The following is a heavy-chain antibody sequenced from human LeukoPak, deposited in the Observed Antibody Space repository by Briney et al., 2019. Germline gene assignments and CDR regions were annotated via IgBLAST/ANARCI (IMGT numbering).Heavy chain of an antibody. CDR1: GYTFTSYG. D-gene: IGHD4-17*01. V-gene: IGHV1-18*01. CDR2: ISAYNGNT. J-gene: IGHJ4*02. CDR3: ARTVTTSSYYFDY. Sequence: GASVKVSCKASGYTFTSYGSSWVRQAPGQGLEWMGWISAYNGNTNYAQKLRGRVTMTTDTSTSTAYMDLRSLGSDDTALYYCARTVTTSSYYFDYWGQGTLVTVSS.